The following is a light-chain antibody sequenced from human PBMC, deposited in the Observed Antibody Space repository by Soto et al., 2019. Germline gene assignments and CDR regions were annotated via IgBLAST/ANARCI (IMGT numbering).Light chain of an antibody. CDR2: EVS. CDR3: CSYAGSSTYV. CDR1: SSDVGSYNL. V-gene: IGLV2-23*02. J-gene: IGLJ1*01. Sequence: QSVLTQPASVSGSPGQSITISCTGTSSDVGSYNLVSWYQQHPGKAPQVMIYEVSKRPSGVSTRFSGSRSGNTASLTISGLQAEDEAVYYCCSYAGSSTYVFGTGTMVTVL.